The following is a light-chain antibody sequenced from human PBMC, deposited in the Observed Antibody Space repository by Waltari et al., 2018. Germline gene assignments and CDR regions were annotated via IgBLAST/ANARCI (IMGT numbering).Light chain of an antibody. Sequence: EIVLAQSPDTLSLSPGGRATLSCRASQSVDNSDLMWYQQKPGQAPRLLIHDASTRATGIPVRFSGSGSGTEFTLTISSLQSEDSAIYCCQQYNNWPPTFGGGTKVEIK. J-gene: IGKJ4*01. CDR1: QSVDNSD. V-gene: IGKV3-15*01. CDR2: DAS. CDR3: QQYNNWPPT.